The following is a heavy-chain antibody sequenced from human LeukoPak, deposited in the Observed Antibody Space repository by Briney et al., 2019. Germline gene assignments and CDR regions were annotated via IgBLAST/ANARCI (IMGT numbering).Heavy chain of an antibody. CDR3: AKRGSSSWTQFDY. CDR2: ISGGTGGSK. V-gene: IGHV3-23*01. CDR1: GVTFNDYA. Sequence: GGSLRLSCAASGVTFNDYAINWVRQAPGKGLEWVSVISGGTGGSKYYADSVKGRFTISRDNSKNTLYLQMNSLRAEDTAVYYCAKRGSSSWTQFDYWGQGTLVTVSS. J-gene: IGHJ4*02. D-gene: IGHD6-13*01.